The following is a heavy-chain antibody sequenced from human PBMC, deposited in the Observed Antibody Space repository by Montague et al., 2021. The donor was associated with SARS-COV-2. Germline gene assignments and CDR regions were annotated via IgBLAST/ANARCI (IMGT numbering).Heavy chain of an antibody. CDR1: GFTFSSYW. J-gene: IGHJ6*02. V-gene: IGHV3-7*01. D-gene: IGHD2-2*01. Sequence: SLRLSCAASGFTFSSYWMSWVRQAPGKGLEWVANIKQDGSEKYYVDSVKGRFTISRDNAKNSLYLQMNSLRAEDTAVYYCARDSFVVVPAASNYYYYYGMDVWGQGTTVIVSS. CDR3: ARDSFVVVPAASNYYYYYGMDV. CDR2: IKQDGSEK.